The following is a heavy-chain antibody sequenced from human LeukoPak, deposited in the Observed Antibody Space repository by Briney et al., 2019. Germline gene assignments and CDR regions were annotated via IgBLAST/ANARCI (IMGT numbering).Heavy chain of an antibody. CDR1: GFTFSSYA. CDR3: ARDALYSSSPPGIDY. D-gene: IGHD6-6*01. CDR2: ISYDGSNK. Sequence: GGSLRLSCAASGFTFSSYAMHWVRQAPGKGLEWVAVISYDGSNKYYADSVKGRFTISRDNSKNTLYLQMNSLRAEDTAVYYCARDALYSSSPPGIDYWGQGTLVTVSS. V-gene: IGHV3-30-3*01. J-gene: IGHJ4*02.